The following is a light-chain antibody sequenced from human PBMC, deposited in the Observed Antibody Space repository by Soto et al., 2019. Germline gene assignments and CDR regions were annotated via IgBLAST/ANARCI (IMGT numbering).Light chain of an antibody. CDR3: QQSYSTPPA. V-gene: IGKV1-39*01. CDR1: QSISSY. J-gene: IGKJ4*01. CDR2: TAS. Sequence: DIQMTQSPSSLSASVGDRVTITCRASQSISSYLNWYQQKPGKAPNLLIFTASNLQGGVPSRFSGSGSGTDFTLTISSLQPEDFATYYCQQSYSTPPAFGGGTTVEIK.